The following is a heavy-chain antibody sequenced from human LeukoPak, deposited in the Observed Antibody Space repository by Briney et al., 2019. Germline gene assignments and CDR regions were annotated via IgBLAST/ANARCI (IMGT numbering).Heavy chain of an antibody. V-gene: IGHV1-2*04. Sequence: ASVKVSCKASGYTFTGYYMHWVRQAPGQGLEWMGWINPHSGGTNYAQKFQGWVTMTRDTSISTAYMELSRLRSDDTAVYYCARIKSSNKDPISGNYFLYWGQGTLVTVSS. D-gene: IGHD1-26*01. CDR3: ARIKSSNKDPISGNYFLY. CDR2: INPHSGGT. CDR1: GYTFTGYY. J-gene: IGHJ4*02.